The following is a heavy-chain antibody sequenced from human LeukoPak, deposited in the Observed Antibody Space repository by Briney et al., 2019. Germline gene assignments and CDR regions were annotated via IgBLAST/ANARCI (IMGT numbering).Heavy chain of an antibody. V-gene: IGHV3-30*14. CDR2: ISYDGSNK. Sequence: GGSLRLSCAASGFTFSSYAMHWVRQAPGKGLEWVAVISYDGSNKYYADSVKGRITISRDNSRNTVYLQMNSLRAEDTAVYYCAGKVRVPTSYYGMDVWGQGTTATVSS. CDR3: AGKVRVPTSYYGMDV. CDR1: GFTFSSYA. D-gene: IGHD2-21*01. J-gene: IGHJ6*02.